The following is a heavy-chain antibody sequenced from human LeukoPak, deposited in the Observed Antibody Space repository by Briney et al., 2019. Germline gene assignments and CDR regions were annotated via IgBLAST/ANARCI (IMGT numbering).Heavy chain of an antibody. CDR1: GFTFRSYW. CDR2: IKQDGSEK. V-gene: IGHV3-7*05. Sequence: PGGSLRLSCVASGFTFRSYWMSWVRQAPGTGPQWVATIKQDGSEKYYVDSVKGRFATSRDIARNSLYLQMNGLRAEDTAVYFCARDAGYDFWTGYYDFWGQGTLVTVSS. J-gene: IGHJ4*02. D-gene: IGHD3-3*01. CDR3: ARDAGYDFWTGYYDF.